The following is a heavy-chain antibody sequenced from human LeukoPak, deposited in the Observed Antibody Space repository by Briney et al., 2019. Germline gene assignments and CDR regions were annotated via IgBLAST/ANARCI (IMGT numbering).Heavy chain of an antibody. CDR3: AALGADYDILTGYSRLGYYGMDV. V-gene: IGHV3-48*03. CDR2: NSSSGSTI. D-gene: IGHD3-9*01. Sequence: GGSLRLSCAASGFTFSSYEMHWLRQARGEGLEWVSYNSSSGSTIYYADSVKGRSTISRDNAKNSLYLQMNSLRAEDAAVYYCAALGADYDILTGYSRLGYYGMDVWGKGTTVTVSS. CDR1: GFTFSSYE. J-gene: IGHJ6*04.